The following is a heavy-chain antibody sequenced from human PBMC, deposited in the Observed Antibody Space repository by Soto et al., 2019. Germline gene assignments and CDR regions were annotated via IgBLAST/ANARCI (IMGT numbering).Heavy chain of an antibody. CDR2: IDPSDSYT. CDR1: GYSFSSYW. V-gene: IGHV5-10-1*01. J-gene: IGHJ6*02. CDR3: ARQDETSREYYYGMDV. Sequence: PGESLKISCKGSGYSFSSYWITWVRQLPGKGLEWMGRIDPSDSYTNYNPSFQGHVTTSVDKSISTAYLQWNSLKASDSAMYYCARQDETSREYYYGMDVLGQGTTVTVSS.